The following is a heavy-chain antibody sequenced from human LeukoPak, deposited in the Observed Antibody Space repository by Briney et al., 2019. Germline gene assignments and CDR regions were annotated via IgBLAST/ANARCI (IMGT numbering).Heavy chain of an antibody. CDR1: GFTFSSYA. V-gene: IGHV3-23*01. D-gene: IGHD3-9*01. Sequence: PGGSLRLSCAASGFTFSSYAMSWVRQAPGKGLEWVSAISGSGGSTYYADSVKGRFTISRDNSKNTLYLQMNSLRVEDTAVYYCAKDRVLRYFDWLFDLDYWGQGTLVTVSS. CDR2: ISGSGGST. CDR3: AKDRVLRYFDWLFDLDY. J-gene: IGHJ4*02.